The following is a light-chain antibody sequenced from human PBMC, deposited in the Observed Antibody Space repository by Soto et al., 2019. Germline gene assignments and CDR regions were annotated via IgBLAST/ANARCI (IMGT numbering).Light chain of an antibody. Sequence: DIQMTQSHSTRSSSLGDRVTITCGASQRISRWFAWYQQKPGKAPKLLIYDAFSLESGVPSRFSGSGSGTEFTLTISSLKTEDFATYYCQQSYSTILTFGGGTKVDIK. CDR1: QRISRW. V-gene: IGKV1-5*01. CDR2: DAF. CDR3: QQSYSTILT. J-gene: IGKJ4*01.